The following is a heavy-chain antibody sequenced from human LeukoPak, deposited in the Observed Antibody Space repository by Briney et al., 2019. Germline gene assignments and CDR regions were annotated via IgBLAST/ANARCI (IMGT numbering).Heavy chain of an antibody. CDR3: ARGRVVAATTIRRYFDY. J-gene: IGHJ4*02. CDR1: GGSFSGYY. D-gene: IGHD2-15*01. CDR2: TNHSGST. V-gene: IGHV4-34*01. Sequence: SETLSLTCAVYGGSFSGYYWSWIRQPPGKGLEWIGETNHSGSTNYNPSLKSRVTISVDTSKNQFSLKLSSVTAADTAVYYCARGRVVAATTIRRYFDYWGQGTLVTVSS.